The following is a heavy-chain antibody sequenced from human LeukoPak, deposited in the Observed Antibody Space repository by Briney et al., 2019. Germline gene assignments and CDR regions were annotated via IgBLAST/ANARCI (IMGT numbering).Heavy chain of an antibody. CDR3: AKEDIVSTMGNFDY. J-gene: IGHJ4*02. CDR1: GFTFSTHG. Sequence: GGSLRLSCAASGFTFSTHGMAWVRQAPGKGLEWVSAITNYGGTTSHAASVRGRFTISRDNSKNTLFLQMNSLRAEDTAVYYYAKEDIVSTMGNFDYWGQGTLVTVSS. D-gene: IGHD5/OR15-5a*01. CDR2: ITNYGGTT. V-gene: IGHV3-23*01.